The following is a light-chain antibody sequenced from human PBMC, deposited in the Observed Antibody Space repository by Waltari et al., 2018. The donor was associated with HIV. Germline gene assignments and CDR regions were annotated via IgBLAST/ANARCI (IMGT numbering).Light chain of an antibody. CDR2: EVS. V-gene: IGLV2-23*02. Sequence: QPASVSGSFGQSITISCTGTSSDVGSYNLVSWYQYHPGKAPKLIIYEVSKRPSGVSNRFSGSKSGNTASLTVSGLQAEDEAHYYCCSYARSGIPFGGGTKLTVL. CDR3: CSYARSGIP. CDR1: SSDVGSYNL. J-gene: IGLJ2*01.